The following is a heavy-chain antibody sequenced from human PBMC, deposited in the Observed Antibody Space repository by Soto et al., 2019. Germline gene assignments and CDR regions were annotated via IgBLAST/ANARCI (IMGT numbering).Heavy chain of an antibody. CDR1: GFTFIDYY. CDR3: ARDKRDLRFLEWSYYFDY. CDR2: ISSSGSYT. J-gene: IGHJ4*02. V-gene: IGHV3-11*06. D-gene: IGHD3-3*01. Sequence: SGFTFIDYYMSWIRQAPGKGLEWVSYISSSGSYTKYADSVKGRFTVSRDNSKNTLYLQVNSLRAEDTAVYYCARDKRDLRFLEWSYYFDYWGQGTLVTVSS.